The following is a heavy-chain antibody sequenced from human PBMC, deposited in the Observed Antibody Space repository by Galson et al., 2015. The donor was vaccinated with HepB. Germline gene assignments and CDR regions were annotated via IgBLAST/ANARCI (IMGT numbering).Heavy chain of an antibody. Sequence: SLRLSCAASGFTFGNYAMNWVRQAPGKGLEWVSVVHGNGDIYYADSVKGRFSTSRDIRMNTLSLHMKSLRAEDTAMYYCASFGGSYIGGWGQGTLVTVSS. D-gene: IGHD3-16*01. J-gene: IGHJ4*02. V-gene: IGHV3-23*01. CDR2: VHGNGDI. CDR1: GFTFGNYA. CDR3: ASFGGSYIGG.